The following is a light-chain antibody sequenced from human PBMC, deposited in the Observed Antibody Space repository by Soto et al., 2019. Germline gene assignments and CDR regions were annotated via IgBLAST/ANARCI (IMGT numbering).Light chain of an antibody. CDR3: MQALQTQT. CDR2: LGS. CDR1: QSLLHSNGYNY. V-gene: IGKV2-28*01. Sequence: DIMRPRSRLPLPVPPGPAASLSCRSRQSLLHSNGYNYLDWYLQKPGQSPQLLIYLGSNRASGVPDRFSGSGSGTDFTLKISRVEAEDVGVYYCMQALQTQTFGQGTKV. J-gene: IGKJ1*01.